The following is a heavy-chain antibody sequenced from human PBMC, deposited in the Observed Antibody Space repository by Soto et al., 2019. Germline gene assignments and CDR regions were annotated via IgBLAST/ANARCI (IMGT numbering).Heavy chain of an antibody. V-gene: IGHV4-31*03. CDR1: GCSISSGDFY. D-gene: IGHD2-2*01. J-gene: IGHJ2*01. Sequence: QVQLQESGPGLVKPSQTLSLTCTVSGCSISSGDFYWSWIRQHPGKGLEWIGYLFYSGIAYYNPSLRVRVTNSVYTFKNHFALKLSSVTAADPAVYYCAGDLSRGQGWPYFDFWVRGTLVTVSS. CDR2: LFYSGIA. CDR3: AGDLSRGQGWPYFDF.